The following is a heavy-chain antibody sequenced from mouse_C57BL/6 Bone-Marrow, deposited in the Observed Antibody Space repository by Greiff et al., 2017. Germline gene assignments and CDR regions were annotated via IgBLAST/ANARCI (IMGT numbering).Heavy chain of an antibody. D-gene: IGHD1-1*01. J-gene: IGHJ3*01. V-gene: IGHV5-6*02. CDR3: ARRGDGPWFAY. CDR1: GFTFSSYG. CDR2: ISSGGSYT. Sequence: EVKLVESGGDLVKPGGSLKLSCAASGFTFSSYGMSWVRQTPDKRLEWVATISSGGSYTYYPDSVKGRFTISRDNAKNTLYLQMSSLKSEDTAMYYCARRGDGPWFAYWGQGTLVTVSA.